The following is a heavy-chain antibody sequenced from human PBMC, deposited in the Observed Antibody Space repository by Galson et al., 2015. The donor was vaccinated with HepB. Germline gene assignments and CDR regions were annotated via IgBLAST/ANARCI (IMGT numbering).Heavy chain of an antibody. V-gene: IGHV1-69*04. CDR2: IIPILGIA. Sequence: SVKVSCKASGGTFSSYAISWVRQAPGQGLEWMGRIIPILGIANYAQKFQGRVTITADKSTSTAYMELSSLRSEDTAVYYCARWSGGLGGDSPLLGGMDVWGQGTTVTVSS. CDR1: GGTFSSYA. CDR3: ARWSGGLGGDSPLLGGMDV. J-gene: IGHJ6*02. D-gene: IGHD4-17*01.